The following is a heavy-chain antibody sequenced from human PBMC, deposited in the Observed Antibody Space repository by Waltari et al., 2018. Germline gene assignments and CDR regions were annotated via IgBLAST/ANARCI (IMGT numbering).Heavy chain of an antibody. V-gene: IGHV1-3*01. J-gene: IGHJ4*02. CDR2: INADNGNT. D-gene: IGHD6-13*01. Sequence: QVQVVQSGAEVKKPGASVKVSCKASGYTFTNYAMHWVRQAPGQRLEWMGWINADNGNTKYSQKFQGRVTITRDTSASTAYMELSSLRSEDTAVYYCARLSRIVAAGTGPDYWGQGTLVTVSS. CDR1: GYTFTNYA. CDR3: ARLSRIVAAGTGPDY.